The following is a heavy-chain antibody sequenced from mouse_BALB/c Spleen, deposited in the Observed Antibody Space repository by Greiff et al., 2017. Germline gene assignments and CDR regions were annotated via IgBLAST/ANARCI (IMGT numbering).Heavy chain of an antibody. CDR3: ARRGMDSSGAMDY. CDR2: IDPANGNT. V-gene: IGHV14-3*02. Sequence: EVKLMESGAELVKPGASVKLSCTASGFNIKDTYMHWVKQRPEQGLEWIGRIDPANGNTKYDPKFQGKATITADTSSNTAYLQLSSLTSEDTAVYYCARRGMDSSGAMDYWGQGTSVTVSS. CDR1: GFNIKDTY. J-gene: IGHJ4*01. D-gene: IGHD3-2*01.